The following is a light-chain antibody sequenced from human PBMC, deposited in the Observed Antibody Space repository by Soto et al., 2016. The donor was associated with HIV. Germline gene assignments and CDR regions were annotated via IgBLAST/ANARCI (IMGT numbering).Light chain of an antibody. V-gene: IGKV1-39*01. CDR1: QSISTY. Sequence: DIQMTQSPSSLSASVGDRVTITCRASQSISTYLNWYQQKPGKAPKLLIYAASTLQSGVPISSLQPEDFATYYCQQSYSDPTWTFGQGTKVEIK. CDR3: QQSYSDPTWT. J-gene: IGKJ1*01. CDR2: AAS.